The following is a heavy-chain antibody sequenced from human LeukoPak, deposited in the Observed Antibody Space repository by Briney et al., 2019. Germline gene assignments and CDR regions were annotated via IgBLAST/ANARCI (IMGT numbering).Heavy chain of an antibody. J-gene: IGHJ6*03. CDR1: GDSISSTNW. D-gene: IGHD5-18*01. CDR2: IYHSGST. CDR3: ARTTEGGYTYDYFYYYYLDV. V-gene: IGHV4-4*02. Sequence: PSETLSLTCAVSGDSISSTNWWTWVRPPPGKGLEWIGEIYHSGSTNYNPSLKSRVTISVDTSKNQFSLKLSSVTAADTAVYFCARTTEGGYTYDYFYYYYLDVWGKGTTVTISS.